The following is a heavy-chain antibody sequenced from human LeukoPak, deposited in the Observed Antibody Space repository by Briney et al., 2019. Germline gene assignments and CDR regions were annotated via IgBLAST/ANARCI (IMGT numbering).Heavy chain of an antibody. J-gene: IGHJ4*02. CDR2: SNPSGSGT. CDR1: GYAFTTYK. V-gene: IGHV1-46*01. Sequence: ASVKVSCKASGYAFTTYKMHWVRQAPGQGLEWMGISNPSGSGTIYAQKLQGRVAMTWDTSSTTVYMELSSLRSEDTAVYYCARDSRYWSIDYWGQGTLLTVSS. D-gene: IGHD2-8*02. CDR3: ARDSRYWSIDY.